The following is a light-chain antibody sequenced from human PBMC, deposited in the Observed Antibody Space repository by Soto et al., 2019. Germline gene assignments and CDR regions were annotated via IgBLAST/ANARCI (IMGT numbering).Light chain of an antibody. V-gene: IGLV4-69*01. CDR2: LNSDGSH. J-gene: IGLJ3*02. CDR1: SGHSTYA. CDR3: QSWGTGIQGV. Sequence: QLVLTQSPSASASLGASVKLTCTLSSGHSTYAIAWHQQQPEEGPRYLMKLNSDGSHSKGDGIPDRFSGSSSGAERYLTISRLQSEDEADYYCQSWGTGIQGVFGGGTKVTVL.